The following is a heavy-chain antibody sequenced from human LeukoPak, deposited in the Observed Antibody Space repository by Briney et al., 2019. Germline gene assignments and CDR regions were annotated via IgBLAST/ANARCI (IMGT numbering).Heavy chain of an antibody. D-gene: IGHD3-22*01. Sequence: ASVKVSCKASGYTFTGYYMHWVRQAPGQGLEWMGGINPNSGGTNYAQKFQGRVTMTRDTSISTAYMELSRLRSDDTAVYYCASPHYYDSSGYYYDLIVDIWGQGTMVTVSS. CDR3: ASPHYYDSSGYYYDLIVDI. CDR1: GYTFTGYY. V-gene: IGHV1-2*02. J-gene: IGHJ3*02. CDR2: INPNSGGT.